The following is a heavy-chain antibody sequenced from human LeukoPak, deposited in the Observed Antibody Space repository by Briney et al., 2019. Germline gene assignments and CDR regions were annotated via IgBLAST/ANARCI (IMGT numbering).Heavy chain of an antibody. Sequence: GGSLRLSCAASGFIFSDYYMSWIRQAPGKGLEWVSYISSSGSTMYYTDSVKGRFTIPRDNAKDSLYLQMNSLRAEDTAVYYCARESLSYYDSSGGVFDYWGQGTLVTVSS. V-gene: IGHV3-11*01. CDR2: ISSSGSTM. CDR3: ARESLSYYDSSGGVFDY. D-gene: IGHD3-22*01. J-gene: IGHJ4*02. CDR1: GFIFSDYY.